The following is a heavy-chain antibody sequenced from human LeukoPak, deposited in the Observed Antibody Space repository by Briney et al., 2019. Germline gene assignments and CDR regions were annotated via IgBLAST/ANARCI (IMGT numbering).Heavy chain of an antibody. CDR1: GFTFRSYG. D-gene: IGHD2-21*02. CDR3: ASAYCGGDCSDYFYYYMDV. Sequence: GGSLRLSCAASGFTFRSYGIHWVRQAPGKGLEWVAFIRYDGSNKYYADSVKGRFTISRDNSKNTLYLQMNRLRAEDTAVYYCASAYCGGDCSDYFYYYMDVWGKGTTVTISS. CDR2: IRYDGSNK. J-gene: IGHJ6*03. V-gene: IGHV3-30*02.